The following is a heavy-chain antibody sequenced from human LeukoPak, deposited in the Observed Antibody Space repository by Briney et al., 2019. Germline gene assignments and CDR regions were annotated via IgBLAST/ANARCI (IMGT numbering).Heavy chain of an antibody. CDR3: ARDTRNLFDL. CDR1: GFTFSGYE. CDR2: ISSSAGTT. Sequence: GGSLRLSCAASGFTFSGYEMNWVRQAPGKGLKWISYISSSAGTTYHADSVKGRFTISRDNAKNSLYLQMNSLKSEDTAVYYCARDTRNLFDLWGQGTLVTVSS. V-gene: IGHV3-48*03. J-gene: IGHJ4*02.